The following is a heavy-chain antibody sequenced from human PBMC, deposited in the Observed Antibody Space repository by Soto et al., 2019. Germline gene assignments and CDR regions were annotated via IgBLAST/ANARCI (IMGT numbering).Heavy chain of an antibody. J-gene: IGHJ4*02. CDR1: GFTFSSYW. V-gene: IGHV3-74*01. D-gene: IGHD1-1*01. Sequence: EVQLVESGGGLVQPGGSLRLSCAASGFTFSSYWMHWVRQAPGKGLVWVSRINTDGSSARYADSVNGRFTISRDNAKDTLYLEMNSLRVEDTAVYYCARDPWNTLVYWGQGSLVTVSS. CDR2: INTDGSSA. CDR3: ARDPWNTLVY.